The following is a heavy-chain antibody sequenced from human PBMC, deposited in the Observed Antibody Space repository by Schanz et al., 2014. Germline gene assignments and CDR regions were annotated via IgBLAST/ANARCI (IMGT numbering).Heavy chain of an antibody. V-gene: IGHV3-48*01. CDR3: ARDLISSGWYG. Sequence: VQLVESGGGLVKPGGSLRLSCAASGFTFSIYGMSWVRQAPEKGLEWVSYISSSSGTIYYADSVKGRFTISRDNAKNLLYLQMNGLRAEDTAVYYCARDLISSGWYGWGQGTLVTVSS. CDR2: ISSSSGTI. D-gene: IGHD6-19*01. J-gene: IGHJ4*02. CDR1: GFTFSIYG.